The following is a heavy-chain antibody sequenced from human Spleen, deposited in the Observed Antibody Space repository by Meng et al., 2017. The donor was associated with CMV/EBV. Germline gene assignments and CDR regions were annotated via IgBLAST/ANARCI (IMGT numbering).Heavy chain of an antibody. Sequence: GGSLRLSCAVSGFTFRSYWMTWVRQAPGKGLEWVANIKYDGSEKYYVDSVKGRFTISRVNAKNSLFLHMSSLRVEDTAVYYCAKSGYMVRGVINDYWGQGTLVTVSS. CDR1: GFTFRSYW. J-gene: IGHJ4*02. D-gene: IGHD3-10*01. CDR2: IKYDGSEK. V-gene: IGHV3-7*01. CDR3: AKSGYMVRGVINDY.